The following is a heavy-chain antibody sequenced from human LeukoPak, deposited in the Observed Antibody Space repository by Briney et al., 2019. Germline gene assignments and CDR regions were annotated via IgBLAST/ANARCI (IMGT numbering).Heavy chain of an antibody. D-gene: IGHD5-18*01. Sequence: PGGSLRLSCAASGFTFSSYSMKWVRQAPGKGVGWVSSIISSSSYIYYADSVKGRFTISRDNAKNSLYLQMNSLRAEDTAVYYCAEDTAMGYYYGMDVWGQGTTVSVSS. CDR2: IISSSSYI. CDR1: GFTFSSYS. J-gene: IGHJ6*02. V-gene: IGHV3-21*01. CDR3: AEDTAMGYYYGMDV.